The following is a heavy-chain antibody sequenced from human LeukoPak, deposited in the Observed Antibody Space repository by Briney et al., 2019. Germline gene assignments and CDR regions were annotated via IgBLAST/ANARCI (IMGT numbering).Heavy chain of an antibody. CDR3: ARDNDSRDPPHFDY. Sequence: ASVKVSCKASGYTFTSYDINWVRQATGQGLEWMGWMNPNSGNTGYAQKFQGRVTITRNTSISTAYMELSSLRSEDTAVYYCARDNDSRDPPHFDYWGQRTLVTVSS. CDR2: MNPNSGNT. J-gene: IGHJ4*02. D-gene: IGHD3-16*01. CDR1: GYTFTSYD. V-gene: IGHV1-8*03.